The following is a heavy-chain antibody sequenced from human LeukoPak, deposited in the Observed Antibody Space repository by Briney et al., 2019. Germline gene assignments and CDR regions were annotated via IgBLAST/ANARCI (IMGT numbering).Heavy chain of an antibody. V-gene: IGHV6-1*01. D-gene: IGHD2-2*01. CDR2: TYYRSTWYN. CDR1: GDSVSSNSVT. J-gene: IGHJ5*02. CDR3: ARRLTQYDCFDP. Sequence: SQTLSLTCAISGDSVSSNSVTWNWIRQSPSRGLDWLGRTYYRSTWYNDYAVSVRGRITVNPDTSKNQFSLHLNSVTPEDTAVYYCARRLTQYDCFDPWGQGILVTVSS.